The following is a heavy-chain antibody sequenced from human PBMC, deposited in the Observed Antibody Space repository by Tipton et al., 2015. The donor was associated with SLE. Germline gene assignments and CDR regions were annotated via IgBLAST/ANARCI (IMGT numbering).Heavy chain of an antibody. CDR1: GDSISTHY. CDR3: ARDYRTYGYFDS. CDR2: IYYTGST. D-gene: IGHD3-16*02. J-gene: IGHJ4*02. Sequence: TLSLTCSVSGDSISTHYWSWIRQPPGKGLEWIGYIYYTGSTKYNPSLKSRITMSVDTSKNHPSLKLTSVTGADTAVYYCARDYRTYGYFDSWGQGTRVTVSS. V-gene: IGHV4-59*11.